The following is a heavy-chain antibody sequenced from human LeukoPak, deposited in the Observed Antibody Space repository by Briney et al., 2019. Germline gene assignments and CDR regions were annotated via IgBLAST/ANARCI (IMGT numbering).Heavy chain of an antibody. CDR1: GGSISSSNYY. CDR2: IYYSGST. Sequence: PSETLSLTCTVSGGSISSSNYYWGWICQPPGKGLEWIGNIYYSGSTYYNPSLKSRVTISVDTSKNQFSLKLSSVTAADTAVYYCARDFYREGWLQLGVRWFDPWGQGTLVTVSS. J-gene: IGHJ5*02. D-gene: IGHD5-24*01. CDR3: ARDFYREGWLQLGVRWFDP. V-gene: IGHV4-39*07.